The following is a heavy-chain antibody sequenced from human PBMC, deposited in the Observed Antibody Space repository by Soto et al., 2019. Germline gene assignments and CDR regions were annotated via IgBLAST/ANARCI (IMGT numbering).Heavy chain of an antibody. D-gene: IGHD3-3*01. CDR2: IIPIFGTA. J-gene: IGHJ5*02. CDR3: ARGYYDFWSGYSLGSWFDP. V-gene: IGHV1-69*13. CDR1: GGTFSSYA. Sequence: SVKVSCKASGGTFSSYAISWVRQAPGQGLEWMGGIIPIFGTANYAQKFQGRVTITADESTSTAYMELSSLRSEDTAVYYCARGYYDFWSGYSLGSWFDPWGQGTLVTVSS.